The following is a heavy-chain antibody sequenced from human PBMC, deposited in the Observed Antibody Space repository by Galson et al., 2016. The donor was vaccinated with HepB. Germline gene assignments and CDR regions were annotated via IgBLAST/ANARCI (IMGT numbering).Heavy chain of an antibody. CDR3: ARRSCTSGRCYSASYLCFDS. CDR2: IKPDGSEK. J-gene: IGHJ4*02. D-gene: IGHD2-15*01. Sequence: SLRLSCADSTFTFSNYWMTWVRQAPGNGLEWVANIKPDGSEKYYVDSVKGRFTISRDNAKNSLYLQMNSLRAEDTAVYYCARRSCTSGRCYSASYLCFDSWGQGTLVTVSS. V-gene: IGHV3-7*01. CDR1: TFTFSNYW.